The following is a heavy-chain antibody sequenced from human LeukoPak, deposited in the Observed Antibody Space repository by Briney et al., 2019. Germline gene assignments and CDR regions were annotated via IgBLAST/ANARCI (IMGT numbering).Heavy chain of an antibody. CDR3: ARVGAYNWFDP. D-gene: IGHD3-10*01. J-gene: IGHJ5*02. CDR2: IYYSGGT. CDR1: GDAISSYY. V-gene: IGHV4-59*01. Sequence: SETLSLTCTVSGDAISSYYWSWIRQPPGKGLEWIGYIYYSGGTNYNPSLKSRATISVDTSKNQFSLKLSSVTAADTAVYYCARVGAYNWFDPWGQGTLVTVSS.